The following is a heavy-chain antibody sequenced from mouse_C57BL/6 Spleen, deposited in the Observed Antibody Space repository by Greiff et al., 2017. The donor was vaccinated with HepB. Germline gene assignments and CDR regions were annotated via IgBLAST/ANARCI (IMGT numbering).Heavy chain of an antibody. D-gene: IGHD2-2*01. CDR3: ARSVIYYGYDNDYFDY. V-gene: IGHV2-2*01. CDR1: GFSLTSYG. CDR2: IWSGGST. Sequence: VKLMESGPGLVQPSQSLSITCTVSGFSLTSYGVHWVRQSPGKGLEWLGVIWSGGSTDYNAAFISRLSISKDNSKSQVFFKMNSLQADDTAIYYCARSVIYYGYDNDYFDYWGQGTTLTVSS. J-gene: IGHJ2*01.